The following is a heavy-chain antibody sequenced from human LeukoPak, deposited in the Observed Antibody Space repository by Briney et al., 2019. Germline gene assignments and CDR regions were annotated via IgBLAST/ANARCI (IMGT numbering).Heavy chain of an antibody. CDR3: ARGCSGGSCFGDFDY. Sequence: GGCLRLSCVASGFTFSSYGMNWVRQAPGKGLEWISYISSRSSTIYYADSVKGRFTISRDNAKNSLYLQMNSLRDEDTAVYYCARGCSGGSCFGDFDYWGQGTLGTVSS. CDR1: GFTFSSYG. J-gene: IGHJ4*02. V-gene: IGHV3-48*02. D-gene: IGHD2-15*01. CDR2: ISSRSSTI.